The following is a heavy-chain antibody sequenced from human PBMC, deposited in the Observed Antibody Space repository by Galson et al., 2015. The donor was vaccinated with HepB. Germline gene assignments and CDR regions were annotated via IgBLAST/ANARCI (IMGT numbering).Heavy chain of an antibody. CDR3: VTGQRYSSN. D-gene: IGHD6-19*01. CDR1: GFTFIRSA. J-gene: IGHJ4*02. CDR2: IDVGSGKT. Sequence: SVKVSCKVSGFTFIRSAVQWVRQVRGQRLEWMGWIDVGSGKTNYAQKFQERVTITRDMSTSTAYMELGSLRSEDTAVYYCVTGQRYSSNRGQGTLVTVSS. V-gene: IGHV1-58*01.